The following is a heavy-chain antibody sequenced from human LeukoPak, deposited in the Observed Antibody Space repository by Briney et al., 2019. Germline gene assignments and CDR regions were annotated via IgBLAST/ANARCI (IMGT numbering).Heavy chain of an antibody. J-gene: IGHJ4*02. CDR3: ATAYDYVWGSYRSPPLN. Sequence: GGSLRLSCAASGFTFSSYSMNWVRQAPGRGLEWVSSISSSSSYIYYADSVKGRFTISRDNAKNSLYLQMNSLRAEDTAVYYCATAYDYVWGSYRSPPLNWGQGTLVTVSS. V-gene: IGHV3-21*04. CDR1: GFTFSSYS. CDR2: ISSSSSYI. D-gene: IGHD3-16*02.